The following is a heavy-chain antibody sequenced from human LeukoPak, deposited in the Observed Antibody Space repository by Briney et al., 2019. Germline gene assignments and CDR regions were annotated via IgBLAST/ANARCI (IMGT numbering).Heavy chain of an antibody. D-gene: IGHD3-22*01. Sequence: GGSLRLSCAASGFTFSDYYMSWIRQAPGKGLEWVSYISSSGSTIYYADSVKGRFTISRDNAKNSLYLQMNSLRAEDTAVYYCARDFYPHDSSGYDDYWGQGTLVTVSS. CDR3: ARDFYPHDSSGYDDY. J-gene: IGHJ4*02. V-gene: IGHV3-11*01. CDR2: ISSSGSTI. CDR1: GFTFSDYY.